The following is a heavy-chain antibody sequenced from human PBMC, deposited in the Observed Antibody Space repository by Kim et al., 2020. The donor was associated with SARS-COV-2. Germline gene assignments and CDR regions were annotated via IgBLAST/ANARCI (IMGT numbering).Heavy chain of an antibody. V-gene: IGHV3-23*01. J-gene: IGHJ3*02. Sequence: KGRFTISRDISKNTLYLQMNSLRAEDTAVYYCAKDQWVVMGVGATNAFDIWGQGTMVTVSS. CDR3: AKDQWVVMGVGATNAFDI. D-gene: IGHD1-26*01.